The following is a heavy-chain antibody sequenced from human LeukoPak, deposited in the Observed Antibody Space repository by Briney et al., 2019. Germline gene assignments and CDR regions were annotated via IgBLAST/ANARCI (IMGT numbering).Heavy chain of an antibody. Sequence: GRSLRLSCAASVFTFDDYVMHWVRQAPGKGLEWVSGISWNSGSIGYADSVKGRFTISRDNAKNSLYLQMNSLRAEDMALYYCAKAKGSLLWFGELSLDYWGQGTLVTVSS. CDR1: VFTFDDYV. CDR2: ISWNSGSI. V-gene: IGHV3-9*03. D-gene: IGHD3-10*01. CDR3: AKAKGSLLWFGELSLDY. J-gene: IGHJ4*02.